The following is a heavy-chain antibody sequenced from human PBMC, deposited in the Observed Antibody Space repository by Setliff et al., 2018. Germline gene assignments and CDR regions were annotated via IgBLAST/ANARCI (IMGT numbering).Heavy chain of an antibody. CDR1: GYTFTSYD. CDR3: ARRLLDSSGWFTSWFDP. J-gene: IGHJ5*02. CDR2: MNPNSGNT. V-gene: IGHV1-8*03. D-gene: IGHD6-19*01. Sequence: GASVKVSCKASGYTFTSYDINWVRQATGQGLEWMGWMNPNSGNTGYAQKFQGRVTITRNTSISTAYMELSSLRSEDTAVYYCARRLLDSSGWFTSWFDPWGQGTLVTVSS.